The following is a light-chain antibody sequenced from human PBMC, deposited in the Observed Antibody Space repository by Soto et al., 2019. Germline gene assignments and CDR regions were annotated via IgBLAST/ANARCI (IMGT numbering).Light chain of an antibody. CDR1: QSVSSY. Sequence: EIVLTQSPATLSLSPGERTTLSCRASQSVSSYLAWYQQKPVQAPRLLLYDASNRATGSPSRFSGSWSGTDFTLTISSLEPEDLSVYYCQQRSNWPPTFGGGTKVEIK. V-gene: IGKV3-11*01. CDR2: DAS. J-gene: IGKJ4*01. CDR3: QQRSNWPPT.